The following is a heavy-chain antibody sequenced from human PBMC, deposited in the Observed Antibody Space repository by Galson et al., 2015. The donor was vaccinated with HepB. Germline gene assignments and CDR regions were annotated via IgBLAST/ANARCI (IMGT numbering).Heavy chain of an antibody. D-gene: IGHD3-22*01. CDR3: ARLKYYYDSSGNYFLDY. CDR2: IFSGGG. V-gene: IGHV3-53*01. CDR1: GFTVSSNY. J-gene: IGHJ4*02. Sequence: SLRLSCAVSGFTVSSNYMTWVRQSRGKGLEWLSTIFSGGGNYADSVKGRLTVSSDNPRNTVFLEMNSLTVEDTAIYYCARLKYYYDSSGNYFLDYWGQGALVTVSS.